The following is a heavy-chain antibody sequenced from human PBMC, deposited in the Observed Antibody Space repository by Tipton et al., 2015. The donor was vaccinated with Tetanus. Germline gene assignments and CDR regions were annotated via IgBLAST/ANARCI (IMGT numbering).Heavy chain of an antibody. Sequence: TLSLTCTVSGGSISSDGAYWSWIRQHPGEGLEWIGYISNSGSTYYNPSLKSRVTISVDTSQKQISLKVNSVTAADTAVYCCARDRGVRGGYYYYHGMDVWGQGTTVTVSS. CDR1: GGSISSDGAY. V-gene: IGHV4-31*03. J-gene: IGHJ6*02. D-gene: IGHD3-10*01. CDR2: ISNSGST. CDR3: ARDRGVRGGYYYYHGMDV.